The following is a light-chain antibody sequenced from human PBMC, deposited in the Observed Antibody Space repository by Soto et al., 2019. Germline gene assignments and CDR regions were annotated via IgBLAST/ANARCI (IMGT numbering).Light chain of an antibody. CDR2: DAS. CDR3: QKRNNWPAIS. V-gene: IGKV3-11*01. Sequence: EIVLTQSPATLSLSPGQRATLFCRASQNVNNYLAWYQQKPGQAPRLLIYDASNRATGIPARFSGSGSGTDFTLNISRLEPEDFAVYYCQKRNNWPAISFGQGTRLEIK. J-gene: IGKJ5*01. CDR1: QNVNNY.